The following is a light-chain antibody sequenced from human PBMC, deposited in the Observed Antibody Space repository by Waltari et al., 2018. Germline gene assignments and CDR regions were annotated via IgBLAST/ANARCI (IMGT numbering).Light chain of an antibody. CDR2: AAS. Sequence: DIQMTQSPSSLSASVGDRVTITCRASQSISSYLNWYQQKPGKAPKLPIYAASSLQSGVPSRVSGRGSGTDFTLTISSLQTEDFATYYCQQSYSNPPTFGQGTKLEIK. CDR3: QQSYSNPPT. V-gene: IGKV1-39*01. J-gene: IGKJ2*01. CDR1: QSISSY.